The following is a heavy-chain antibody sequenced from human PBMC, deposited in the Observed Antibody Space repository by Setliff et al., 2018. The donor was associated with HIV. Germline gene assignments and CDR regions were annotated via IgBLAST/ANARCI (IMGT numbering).Heavy chain of an antibody. V-gene: IGHV4-61*02. D-gene: IGHD1-26*01. CDR2: IYTSGST. CDR3: ARGGSGSPFDY. Sequence: SETLSLTCTVSGGSISSGSYYWSWIRQPAGKGLEWIGRIYTSGSTNYNPSLKSRVTISVDTSKNQFSLKLSSVTAADTAVYYWARGGSGSPFDYWGQGTLVTVSS. CDR1: GGSISSGSYY. J-gene: IGHJ4*02.